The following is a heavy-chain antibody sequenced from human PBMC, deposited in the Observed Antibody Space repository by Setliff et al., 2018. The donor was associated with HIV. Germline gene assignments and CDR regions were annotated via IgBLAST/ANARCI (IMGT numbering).Heavy chain of an antibody. D-gene: IGHD3-22*01. CDR3: GRNRGNGWYYYDS. CDR2: INAYNGNT. CDR1: GYTFTSYG. V-gene: IGHV1-18*01. Sequence: GASVKVSCKASGYTFTSYGITWVRQAPGQGLEWMGWINAYNGNTNYAQELQGRVTMTRGTSTSTVYMEMRGLRSDDTAVYYCGRNRGNGWYYYDSWGQGTLVTVSS. J-gene: IGHJ4*02.